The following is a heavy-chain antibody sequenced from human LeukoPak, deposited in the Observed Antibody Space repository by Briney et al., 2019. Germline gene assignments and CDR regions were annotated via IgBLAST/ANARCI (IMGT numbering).Heavy chain of an antibody. V-gene: IGHV3-7*01. D-gene: IGHD6-19*01. J-gene: IGHJ4*02. CDR3: ASGYSSGWYATLFDY. Sequence: GGSLRLSCAASGFTFSNAWMSWVRQAPGKGLEWVANIKQDGSEKYYVDSVKGRFTISRDNAKNSLYLQMNSLRAEDTAVYYCASGYSSGWYATLFDYWGQGTLVTVSS. CDR2: IKQDGSEK. CDR1: GFTFSNAW.